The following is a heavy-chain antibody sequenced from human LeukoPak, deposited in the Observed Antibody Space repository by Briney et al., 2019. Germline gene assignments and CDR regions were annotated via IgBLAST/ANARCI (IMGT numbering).Heavy chain of an antibody. CDR1: GFTFSSYW. V-gene: IGHV3-7*01. D-gene: IGHD6-13*01. CDR2: IKQDGSEK. Sequence: GGSLRLSCAASGFTFSSYWMSWVRQAPGKGLEWVANIKQDGSEKYYVDSVKGRFTISRDNAKNSLYLQMNSLRVEDTAVYYCARIAAAGPFDYWGQGTLVTVSS. J-gene: IGHJ4*02. CDR3: ARIAAAGPFDY.